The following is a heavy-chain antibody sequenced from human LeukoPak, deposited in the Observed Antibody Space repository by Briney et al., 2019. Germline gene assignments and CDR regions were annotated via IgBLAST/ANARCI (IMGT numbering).Heavy chain of an antibody. D-gene: IGHD6-19*01. J-gene: IGHJ4*02. Sequence: ASVKVSCKASGGTFSSYAISWVRQAPGQGLEWMGWISAYNGNTNYAQKLQGRVTMTTDTSTSTAYMELRSLRSDDTAVYYCARERYSSGWYDYWGQGTLVTVSS. CDR3: ARERYSSGWYDY. CDR1: GGTFSSYA. CDR2: ISAYNGNT. V-gene: IGHV1-18*01.